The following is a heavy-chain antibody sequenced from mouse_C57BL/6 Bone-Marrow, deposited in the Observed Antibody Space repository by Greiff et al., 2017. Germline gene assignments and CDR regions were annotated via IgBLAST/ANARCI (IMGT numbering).Heavy chain of an antibody. CDR3: ARAIYYGNYGAMDY. J-gene: IGHJ4*01. D-gene: IGHD2-1*01. CDR2: IFPGSGST. Sequence: QVQLQQSGPELVKPGASVKISCKASGYTFPDYYINWVKQRPGQGLEWIGWIFPGSGSTYYNEKFKGKATLTVDKSSSTAYMLLSSLTSEDSAVYFGARAIYYGNYGAMDYWGQGTSVTVSS. CDR1: GYTFPDYY. V-gene: IGHV1-75*01.